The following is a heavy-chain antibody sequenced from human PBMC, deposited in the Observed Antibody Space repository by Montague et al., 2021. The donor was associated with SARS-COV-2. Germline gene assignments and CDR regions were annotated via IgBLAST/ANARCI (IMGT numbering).Heavy chain of an antibody. CDR1: GDSISSSAYY. V-gene: IGHV4-31*03. Sequence: TLSLTCTVSGDSISSSAYYWSWIRQHPGKGLEWIGYIYYTGSSYYNPTLRSRLTISVDTSKNQFSLKLNSVTAAETAVYYCARGGRAYCSGGSCYFVFDYWGQGTLVTGSS. CDR2: IYYTGSS. D-gene: IGHD2-15*01. CDR3: ARGGRAYCSGGSCYFVFDY. J-gene: IGHJ4*02.